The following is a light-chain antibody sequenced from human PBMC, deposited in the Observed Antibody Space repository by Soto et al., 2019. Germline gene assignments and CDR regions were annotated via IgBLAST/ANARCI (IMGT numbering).Light chain of an antibody. CDR1: QSVSSSY. CDR2: GVS. Sequence: EIVLTQSPGTLSLSPGERATLSCRASQSVSSSYLAWYQQKPGQAPRLLIYGVSSRATGIPDRSSGSGSGTDFTLTISRLEPEDFAVYYCQQYGSSLLTFGGGTKVDIK. V-gene: IGKV3-20*01. J-gene: IGKJ4*01. CDR3: QQYGSSLLT.